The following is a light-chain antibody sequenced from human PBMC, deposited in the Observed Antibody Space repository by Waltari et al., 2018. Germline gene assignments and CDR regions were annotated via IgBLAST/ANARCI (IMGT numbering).Light chain of an antibody. V-gene: IGLV2-14*01. J-gene: IGLJ1*01. Sequence: QSALTQPASVSGSPGQSITISCSGTDSDVGPYYFVSWYQQHPGKAPHLIIYEVSNRPSGISKRFSASKSGNTASLTISGLQAEDEADYYCSSYTTSSAPGVFGTGTRVTVL. CDR2: EVS. CDR1: DSDVGPYYF. CDR3: SSYTTSSAPGV.